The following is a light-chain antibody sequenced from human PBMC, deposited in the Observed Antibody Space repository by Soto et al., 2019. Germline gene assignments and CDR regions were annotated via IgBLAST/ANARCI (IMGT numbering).Light chain of an antibody. V-gene: IGLV8-61*01. CDR1: SGSVSTNNY. CDR3: LLYVGSGIHWV. Sequence: QAVVTQEPSFSVSPGGTITLTCGLSSGSVSTNNYPSWYQQTPGQAPRTLIYNTNTRSSGVPDRFSGSILGNQAALTITAAEADDDCDYYCLLYVGSGIHWVFGGGTKLTVL. J-gene: IGLJ3*02. CDR2: NTN.